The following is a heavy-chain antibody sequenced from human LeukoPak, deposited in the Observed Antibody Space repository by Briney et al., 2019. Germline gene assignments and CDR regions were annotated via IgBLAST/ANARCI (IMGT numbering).Heavy chain of an antibody. CDR3: AKGSSTSYYYGTDV. D-gene: IGHD2-2*01. V-gene: IGHV3-30*04. Sequence: PGGSLRLSCAASGFTFSSYAMHWVRQAPGKGLEWVAVISYDGSNKYYADSVKGRFTISRDNSKNTLYLQMNSLRAEDTAAYYCAKGSSTSYYYGTDVWGQGTTVTVSS. CDR2: ISYDGSNK. CDR1: GFTFSSYA. J-gene: IGHJ6*02.